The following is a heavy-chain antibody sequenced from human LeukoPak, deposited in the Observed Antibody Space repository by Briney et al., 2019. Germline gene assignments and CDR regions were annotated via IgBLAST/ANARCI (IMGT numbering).Heavy chain of an antibody. Sequence: SETLSLTCTVSGGSISSSSYYWGWIRQPPGKGLEWIGSIYYSGSTYYNPSLKSRVTISVDTSKNQFSLKLSSVTAADTAVYYCARAMVRGVIAIYGMDVWGQGTTVTVSS. CDR2: IYYSGST. D-gene: IGHD3-10*01. CDR3: ARAMVRGVIAIYGMDV. CDR1: GGSISSSSYY. J-gene: IGHJ6*02. V-gene: IGHV4-39*01.